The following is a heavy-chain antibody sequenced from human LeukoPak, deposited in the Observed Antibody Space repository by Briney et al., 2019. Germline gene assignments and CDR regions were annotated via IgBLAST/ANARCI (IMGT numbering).Heavy chain of an antibody. J-gene: IGHJ4*02. Sequence: PSETLSLTCAVYGGSFSGYYWSWIRQPPGKGLEWIGEINHSGSTNYNPSLKSRVTISVDTSKNQFSLKLSSVTAADTAVYYCARRSYYDSSFDYWGQGTLVTVSS. V-gene: IGHV4-34*01. CDR3: ARRSYYDSSFDY. CDR2: INHSGST. D-gene: IGHD3-22*01. CDR1: GGSFSGYY.